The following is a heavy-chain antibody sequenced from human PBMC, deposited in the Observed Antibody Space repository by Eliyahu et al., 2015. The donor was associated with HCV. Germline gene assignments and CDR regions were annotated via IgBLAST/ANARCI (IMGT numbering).Heavy chain of an antibody. CDR1: GXTXTGYX. J-gene: IGHJ6*02. Sequence: QVQLVQSGAEVKKPGASVKVSCKASGXTXTGYXMPWVRQAPGQGXEWMGGINPNRGGTNYAQKFQGWVTMTRDTSISTAYMELSRLRSDDTAVYYCARVQSWSEEVQGDSYYYGMDVWGQGTTVTVSS. CDR3: ARVQSWSEEVQGDSYYYGMDV. D-gene: IGHD3-10*01. V-gene: IGHV1-2*04. CDR2: INPNRGGT.